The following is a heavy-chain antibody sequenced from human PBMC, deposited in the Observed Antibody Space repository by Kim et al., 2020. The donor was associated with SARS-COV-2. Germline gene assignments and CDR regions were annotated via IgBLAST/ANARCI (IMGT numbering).Heavy chain of an antibody. CDR3: ARGDRRITMVRGVPSPFDY. CDR2: INHSGST. CDR1: GGSFSGDY. D-gene: IGHD3-10*01. Sequence: SETLSLTCAVYGGSFSGDYWSWIRQPPGKGLEWIGEINHSGSTNYNPSLKSRVTISVDTSKNQFSLKLSSVTAADTAVYYCARGDRRITMVRGVPSPFDYWGQGTLVTVSS. J-gene: IGHJ4*02. V-gene: IGHV4-34*01.